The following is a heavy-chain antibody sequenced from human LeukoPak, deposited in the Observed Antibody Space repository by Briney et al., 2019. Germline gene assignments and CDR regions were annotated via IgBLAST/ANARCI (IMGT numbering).Heavy chain of an antibody. CDR1: GYTFTSYY. V-gene: IGHV1-46*01. J-gene: IGHJ5*02. D-gene: IGHD1-26*01. Sequence: ASVKVSCKASGYTFTSYYMHWVRQAPGQGLEWMGIINPSGGSTSYAQKFQGRVTMTRDMSTSTVYMELSSLRSEDTAVYYCARDGAGSGSYHDWFDPWGQGTLVTVPS. CDR3: ARDGAGSGSYHDWFDP. CDR2: INPSGGST.